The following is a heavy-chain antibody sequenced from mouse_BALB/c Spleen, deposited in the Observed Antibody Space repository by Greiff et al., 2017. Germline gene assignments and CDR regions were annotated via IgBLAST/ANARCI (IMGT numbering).Heavy chain of an antibody. Sequence: DVHLVESGPGLVKPSQSLSLTCTVTGYSITSDYAWNWIRQFPGNKLEWMGYISYSGSTSYNPSLKSRISITRDTSKNQFFLQLNSVTTEDTATYYCARGRDYGEFAYWGQGTLVTVSA. D-gene: IGHD1-1*01. V-gene: IGHV3-2*02. CDR3: ARGRDYGEFAY. CDR2: ISYSGST. J-gene: IGHJ3*01. CDR1: GYSITSDYA.